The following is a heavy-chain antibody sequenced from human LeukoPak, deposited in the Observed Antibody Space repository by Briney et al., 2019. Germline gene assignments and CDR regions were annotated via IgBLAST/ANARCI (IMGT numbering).Heavy chain of an antibody. V-gene: IGHV3-53*01. J-gene: IGHJ3*02. CDR3: ARFITVVTSGAFDI. D-gene: IGHD4-23*01. Sequence: GGSLRLSCAASGFTVSSNYMNWVRRAPGKGLDWVSVIYSGGNTYYADSVKGRFTISRDNAKNSLYLQMNSLRADDTAVYFCARFITVVTSGAFDIWGQGTLVTVS. CDR1: GFTVSSNY. CDR2: IYSGGNT.